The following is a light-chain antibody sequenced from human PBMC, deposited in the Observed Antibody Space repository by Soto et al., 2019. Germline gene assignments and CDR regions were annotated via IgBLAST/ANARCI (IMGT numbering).Light chain of an antibody. Sequence: QAVVTQPPSVSGAPGQRVTISCTGSSSNIGAGFDVHWYQQVPGTAPKLLIHGNKNRPSGVPDRFSGSKSGASASLAITELQAEDEADYYCQSYDGTLSGWVFGGGTKLTVL. CDR1: SSNIGAGFD. V-gene: IGLV1-40*03. CDR3: QSYDGTLSGWV. J-gene: IGLJ3*02. CDR2: GNK.